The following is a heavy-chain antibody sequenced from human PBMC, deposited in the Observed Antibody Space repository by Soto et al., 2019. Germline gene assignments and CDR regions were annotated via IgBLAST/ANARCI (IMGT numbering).Heavy chain of an antibody. CDR3: ARSELGYCSGGSCYPLPDY. V-gene: IGHV1-2*04. CDR2: INPNSGGT. Sequence: QVQLVQSGAEVKKPGASVKVSCKASGYTFTGYYMHWVRQAPGQGLEWMGWINPNSGGTNYAQKFQGWVTMTRDTSISIAYMELSRLRSDDTAVYYCARSELGYCSGGSCYPLPDYWGQGTLVTVSS. J-gene: IGHJ4*02. D-gene: IGHD2-15*01. CDR1: GYTFTGYY.